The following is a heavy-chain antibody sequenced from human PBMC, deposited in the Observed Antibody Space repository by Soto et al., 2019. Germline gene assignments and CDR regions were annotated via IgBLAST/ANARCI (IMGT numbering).Heavy chain of an antibody. CDR1: GFTFDDYA. V-gene: IGHV3-9*01. Sequence: GGSLRLSCAASGFTFDDYAMHWVRQAPGKGLEWVSGISWNSGSIGYADSVKGRFTISRDNAKNSLYLQMNSLRAEDTALYYCAKGSGSGSYYYRWFDPWGQGTLVTVSS. CDR2: ISWNSGSI. D-gene: IGHD3-10*01. J-gene: IGHJ5*02. CDR3: AKGSGSGSYYYRWFDP.